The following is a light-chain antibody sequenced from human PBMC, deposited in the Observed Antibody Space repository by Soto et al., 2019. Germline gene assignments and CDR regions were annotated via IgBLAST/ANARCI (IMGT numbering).Light chain of an antibody. CDR2: DAS. Sequence: DIQMTQSPSSLSASVGDRVTITCQASQDISNYLNWYKHKPGKAPKVLIYDASNLGTGVPSRFSGSGSGTDFTFSISSLKPEDVATYYCQQYDGIPTFGQGTRLEIK. V-gene: IGKV1-33*01. J-gene: IGKJ5*01. CDR3: QQYDGIPT. CDR1: QDISNY.